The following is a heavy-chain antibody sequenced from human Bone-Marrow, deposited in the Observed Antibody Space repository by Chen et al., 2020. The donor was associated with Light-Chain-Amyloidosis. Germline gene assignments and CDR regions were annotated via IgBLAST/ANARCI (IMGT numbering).Heavy chain of an antibody. Sequence: QLQLQESGPRVVKPSETLSLTCAVPGGSISGTSYDWVWIRQPPGKGLEWIGTFSYPGITYYNPSLKSRVTISVDMSKNQFSLILSSVTAADTAVYHCAREVPAVKKNYMDVWGKGTTVIVSS. CDR1: GGSISGTSYD. CDR3: AREVPAVKKNYMDV. J-gene: IGHJ6*03. CDR2: FSYPGIT. V-gene: IGHV4-39*07. D-gene: IGHD2-2*01.